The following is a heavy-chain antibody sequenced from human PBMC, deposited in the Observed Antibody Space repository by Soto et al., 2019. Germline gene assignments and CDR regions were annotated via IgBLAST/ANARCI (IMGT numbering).Heavy chain of an antibody. D-gene: IGHD3-10*01. Sequence: QVKLVQSGAEVKKPGASVKVSCKASGYTFTSYGISWVRQAPGQGLEWMGWISAYNGNTNYAQKLQGRVTMTTASSRSKALRDLKSQRCDDTAVYYCASHTGYMVRGVHVGYWGQGTQV. CDR2: ISAYNGNT. CDR1: GYTFTSYG. V-gene: IGHV1-18*04. CDR3: ASHTGYMVRGVHVGY. J-gene: IGHJ4*02.